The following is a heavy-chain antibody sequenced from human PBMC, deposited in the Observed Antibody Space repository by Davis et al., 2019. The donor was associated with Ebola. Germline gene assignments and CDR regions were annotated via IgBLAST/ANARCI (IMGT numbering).Heavy chain of an antibody. V-gene: IGHV3-53*01. J-gene: IGHJ3*01. CDR3: AKDTSNVWFDV. D-gene: IGHD6-19*01. CDR2: IYSGGST. CDR1: AFTVSSNY. Sequence: GGSLRLSCAASAFTVSSNYMSWVRQAPGKGLEWVSVIYSGGSTYYADSVKGRFTISRDNSKNTLHLQMNSLRVEDTAIYYCAKDTSNVWFDVWGQGTMVTVSS.